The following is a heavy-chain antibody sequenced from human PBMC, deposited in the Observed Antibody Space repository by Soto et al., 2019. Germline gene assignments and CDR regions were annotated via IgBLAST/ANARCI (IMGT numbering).Heavy chain of an antibody. D-gene: IGHD2-8*01. CDR3: AKNGLDNSPSAIDS. V-gene: IGHV3-23*05. Sequence: GGSLRLSCAASVFTFSDYGMNCVRPAPGKGLEWVSAISCSGSHTYYADSVKGRFTISRDNSKNMVFLQMNSLRAEDTALYYCAKNGLDNSPSAIDSWGPGTLVTVSA. CDR2: ISCSGSHT. J-gene: IGHJ4*02. CDR1: VFTFSDYG.